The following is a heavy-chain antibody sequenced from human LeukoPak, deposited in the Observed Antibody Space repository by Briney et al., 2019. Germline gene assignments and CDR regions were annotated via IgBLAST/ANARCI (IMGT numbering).Heavy chain of an antibody. CDR2: ISGYNGDT. J-gene: IGHJ4*02. Sequence: ASVKVSCKASGYTFTSYDINWVRQAPGQGLEWIGWISGYNGDTNFGQKLQDRVTMTTDTPTSTAYMELRGLRSDDTAVYYCARDPGRDYYYESSGPIRPFDYWGQGTLVTVSS. CDR3: ARDPGRDYYYESSGPIRPFDY. CDR1: GYTFTSYD. V-gene: IGHV1-18*01. D-gene: IGHD3-22*01.